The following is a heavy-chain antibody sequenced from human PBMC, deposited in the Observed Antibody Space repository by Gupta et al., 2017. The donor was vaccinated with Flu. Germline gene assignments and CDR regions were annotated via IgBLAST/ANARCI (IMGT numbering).Heavy chain of an antibody. CDR1: SDYC. D-gene: IGHD2-2*03. V-gene: IGHV4-34*01. CDR3: ARVALVGYGSNWFDP. J-gene: IGHJ5*02. CDR2: VYHSGRT. Sequence: SDYCWSGVSQPPRKGLKWIGEVYHSGRTNYNPSLKSRVTISIDTSKNQFSLKLTSLTAADTAVYYCARVALVGYGSNWFDPWGQGTLVTVSS.